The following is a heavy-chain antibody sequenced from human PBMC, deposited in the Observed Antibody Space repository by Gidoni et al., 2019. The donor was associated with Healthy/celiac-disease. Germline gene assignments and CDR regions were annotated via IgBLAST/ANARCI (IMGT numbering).Heavy chain of an antibody. Sequence: EVQLLESGGGLVQPGGSLRLSCAASGFTFSRYAMSWVRQAPGKGLEWVSAISGSGGSTYYADSVKGRFTISRDNSKNTLYLQMNSLRAEDTAVYYCAKDLSYDILTGYSYYYYYGMDVWGQGTTVTVSS. CDR3: AKDLSYDILTGYSYYYYYGMDV. V-gene: IGHV3-23*01. CDR2: ISGSGGST. D-gene: IGHD3-9*01. J-gene: IGHJ6*02. CDR1: GFTFSRYA.